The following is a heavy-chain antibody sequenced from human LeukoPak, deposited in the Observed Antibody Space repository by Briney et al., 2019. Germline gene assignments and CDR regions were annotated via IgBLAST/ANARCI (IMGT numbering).Heavy chain of an antibody. CDR3: GNEDYGDNSRKFDY. J-gene: IGHJ4*02. V-gene: IGHV3-30*18. CDR1: GFTFNNYW. Sequence: GGSLRLSCEASGFTFNNYWMSWVRQAPGKGLEWVAVISYDGSKKYYADSVKGRFTISRDNAKNTLFLQMNSLRAEDTGVYYCGNEDYGDNSRKFDYWGQGTLVTVSS. CDR2: ISYDGSKK. D-gene: IGHD4-23*01.